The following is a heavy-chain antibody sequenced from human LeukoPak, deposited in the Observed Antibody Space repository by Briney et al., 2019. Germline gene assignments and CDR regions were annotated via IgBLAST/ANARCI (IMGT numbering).Heavy chain of an antibody. CDR2: IYSSGST. Sequence: GGSLRLSCAASGLTVSSNYMSWVRQAPGKGLEWVSLIYSSGSTYCADSVKGRFTISRDNSKNTLFLQMNSLTADDTAMYYCTRTSVSGDGYKVGYFDYWGQGTLVTVSS. CDR3: TRTSVSGDGYKVGYFDY. V-gene: IGHV3-53*01. J-gene: IGHJ4*02. D-gene: IGHD5-24*01. CDR1: GLTVSSNY.